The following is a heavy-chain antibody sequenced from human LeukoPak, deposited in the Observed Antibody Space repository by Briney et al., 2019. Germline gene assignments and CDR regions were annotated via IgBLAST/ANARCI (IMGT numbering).Heavy chain of an antibody. CDR1: GSXXSYY. CDR2: IYYSGST. J-gene: IGHJ4*02. V-gene: IGHV4-59*01. Sequence: GSXXSYYWSWIRQPPRKGLEWIGYIYYSGSTNYNPSLKGRVTISVDTSKNQFSLKLSSVTAADTAGYYCARGGXXXDYWGQXTXVTVSS. CDR3: ARGGXXXDY.